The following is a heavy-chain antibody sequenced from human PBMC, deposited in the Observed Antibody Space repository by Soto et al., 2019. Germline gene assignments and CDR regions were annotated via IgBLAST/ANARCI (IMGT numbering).Heavy chain of an antibody. D-gene: IGHD3-10*01. J-gene: IGHJ4*02. CDR3: ARAPSFQAENDY. V-gene: IGHV1-2*02. Sequence: GASLKVSCKSSGYTFTGYYIHWVRQAPGQGLEWMGWINPNSGGTNYAQKFQGRVTMTRDTSISTAYMELSRLRSDDTAVYYCARAPSFQAENDYWGQGTLVNAPQ. CDR2: INPNSGGT. CDR1: GYTFTGYY.